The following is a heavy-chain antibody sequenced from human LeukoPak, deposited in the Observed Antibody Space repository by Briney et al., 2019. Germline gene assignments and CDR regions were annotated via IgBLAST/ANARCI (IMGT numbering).Heavy chain of an antibody. CDR3: ARGRDRSKAGDH. Sequence: QPSETLPLTCDVYGGSCDDYYCSWIRQPPGKGLEWIGEIHPSGIFYYNSSLMSRVTISIDTSKSQFSLRLTSVTAADTAFYYCARGRDRSKAGDHWGQGSLVTVSS. CDR1: GGSCDDYY. J-gene: IGHJ4*02. D-gene: IGHD5-24*01. CDR2: IHPSGIF. V-gene: IGHV4-34*01.